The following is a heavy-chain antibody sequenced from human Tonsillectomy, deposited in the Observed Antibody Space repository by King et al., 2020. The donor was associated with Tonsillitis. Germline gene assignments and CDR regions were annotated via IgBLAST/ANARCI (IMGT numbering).Heavy chain of an antibody. CDR1: GFTFSSYG. Sequence: VQLVESGGGVVQPGRSLRLSCAASGFTFSSYGMHWVRQAPGKGLEWVAVIWYDGSDKYYADSVKGRFTISRDNSKNTLYLQMNSLRAEDTAVYYCALTMGGYWGQGTLVTVSS. J-gene: IGHJ4*02. V-gene: IGHV3-33*08. D-gene: IGHD4/OR15-4a*01. CDR3: ALTMGGY. CDR2: IWYDGSDK.